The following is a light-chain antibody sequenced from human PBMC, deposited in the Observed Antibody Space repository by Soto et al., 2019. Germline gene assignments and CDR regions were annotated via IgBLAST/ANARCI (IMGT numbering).Light chain of an antibody. CDR3: QSYDSSLSGSYV. V-gene: IGLV1-40*01. CDR1: SSNIGAGYD. Sequence: QSALTQPPSVSRAPGQRITISCTGSSSNIGAGYDVHWYQQLPGTAPKLLIYDNTNRPSGVPDRFSGSKSGTSASLAITGLQAEDEADYYCQSYDSSLSGSYVFGTGTKVTVL. J-gene: IGLJ1*01. CDR2: DNT.